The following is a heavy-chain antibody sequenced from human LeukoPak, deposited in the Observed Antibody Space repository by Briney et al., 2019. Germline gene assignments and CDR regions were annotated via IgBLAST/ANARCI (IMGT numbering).Heavy chain of an antibody. Sequence: ASVKVSCKASGYTLTDYYMTWVRQAPGQGLEWMGWINANSGDTNYAQKLQGRVTMTRDTSTSTAYMELSRLRSDDTAVHYCARYLSGIGVAGAGDPEDRGTGVTVTA. V-gene: IGHV1-2*02. CDR2: INANSGDT. CDR3: ARYLSGIGVAGAGDP. CDR1: GYTLTDYY. J-gene: IGHJ5*02. D-gene: IGHD6-19*01.